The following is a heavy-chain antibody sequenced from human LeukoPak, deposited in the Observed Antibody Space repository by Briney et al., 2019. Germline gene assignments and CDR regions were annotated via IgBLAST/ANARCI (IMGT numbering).Heavy chain of an antibody. CDR3: AREPPRYFDWSGFNWFDP. Sequence: ASVYVSCKASGGSFSGYAISWVRQAPGQGLEWMGGINPIFGTANYAQKFQGRVTITADESTSTAYVELSSLRSEDTAVYYCAREPPRYFDWSGFNWFDPWGQGTLVTVSS. CDR2: INPIFGTA. CDR1: GGSFSGYA. J-gene: IGHJ5*02. V-gene: IGHV1-69*13. D-gene: IGHD3-9*01.